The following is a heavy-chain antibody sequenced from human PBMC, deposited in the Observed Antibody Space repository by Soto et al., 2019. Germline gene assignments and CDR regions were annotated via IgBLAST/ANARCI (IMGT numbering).Heavy chain of an antibody. Sequence: SETLSLTCSVSGGSINSSSYFWGWVRQPPGKGLEWIGSIYYSGSTYYNPSLRSRVTISVDTSKNQFSRKLSSVTAADTAVFYCARHYSSGSRNWFDPWGQGTLVTAPQ. V-gene: IGHV4-39*01. D-gene: IGHD6-19*01. J-gene: IGHJ5*02. CDR2: IYYSGST. CDR3: ARHYSSGSRNWFDP. CDR1: GGSINSSSYF.